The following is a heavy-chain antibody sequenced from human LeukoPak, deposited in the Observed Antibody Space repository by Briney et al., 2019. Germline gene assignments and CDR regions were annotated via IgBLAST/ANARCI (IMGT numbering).Heavy chain of an antibody. J-gene: IGHJ4*02. Sequence: GGSLRLSCAASGFTFNTYAMSWVRQAPGKGLEWVSAISGSGGSTYYADSVKGRVTISRDNSKNTLYLQMNSLRAEDTAVYYCAKDSTHYRVWDDYDSTGLTYWGQGTLVTVSS. V-gene: IGHV3-23*01. CDR3: AKDSTHYRVWDDYDSTGLTY. CDR1: GFTFNTYA. D-gene: IGHD3-22*01. CDR2: ISGSGGST.